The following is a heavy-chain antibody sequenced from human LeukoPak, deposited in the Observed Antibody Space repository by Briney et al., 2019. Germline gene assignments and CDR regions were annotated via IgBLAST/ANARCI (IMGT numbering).Heavy chain of an antibody. CDR2: VYYSGDT. CDR3: AGQFNSFDY. D-gene: IGHD5-24*01. V-gene: IGHV4-59*08. Sequence: SETLSLTCSVSGVSTSAYYWTWIRQPPGRGLEWIGYVYYSGDTKYNPSLKSRVTISIDTSKNQFSLKLSSVTAADTAVYYCAGQFNSFDYWGQGALVAVSS. J-gene: IGHJ4*02. CDR1: GVSTSAYY.